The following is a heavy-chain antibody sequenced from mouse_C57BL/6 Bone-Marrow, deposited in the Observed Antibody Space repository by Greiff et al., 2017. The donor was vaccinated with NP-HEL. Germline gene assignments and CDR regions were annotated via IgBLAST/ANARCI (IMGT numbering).Heavy chain of an antibody. J-gene: IGHJ1*03. D-gene: IGHD1-1*02. CDR3: AKTPLYCSGGRYFDV. CDR1: GYAFSSSW. V-gene: IGHV1-82*01. Sequence: VQVVESGPELVKPGASVKISCKASGYAFSSSWMNWVKQRPGKGLEWIGRIYPGDGDTNYNGKFKGKATLTADKSSSTAYMQLSSLTSEDSAVYFCAKTPLYCSGGRYFDVWGTGTTVTVSS. CDR2: IYPGDGDT.